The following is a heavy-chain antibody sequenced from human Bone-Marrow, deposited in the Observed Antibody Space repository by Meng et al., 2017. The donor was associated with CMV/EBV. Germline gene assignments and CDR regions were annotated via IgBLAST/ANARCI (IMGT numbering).Heavy chain of an antibody. CDR3: AKPQWLPMSQKYYHYFGMDV. CDR2: ISGSGGST. Sequence: GESLKISCAASGFTFSSYAMSWVRQAPGKGLEWVSAISGSGGSTYYADSVKGRFTISRDNSKNTLYLQMNSLRAENTAVYYCAKPQWLPMSQKYYHYFGMDVWGQGTTVTFSS. D-gene: IGHD5-12*01. V-gene: IGHV3-23*01. J-gene: IGHJ6*02. CDR1: GFTFSSYA.